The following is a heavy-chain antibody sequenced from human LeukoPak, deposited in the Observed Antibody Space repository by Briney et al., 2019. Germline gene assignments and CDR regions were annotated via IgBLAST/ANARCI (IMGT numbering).Heavy chain of an antibody. CDR3: ARGLLYGSGPEGAFDI. Sequence: GGSLRLSCAASGFTFSSYGMHWVRQAPGKGLEWVAVISYDGSNKYYADSVKGRFTISRDNSKNTLYLQMNSLRAGDTAVYYCARGLLYGSGPEGAFDIWGQGRMVTVSS. CDR2: ISYDGSNK. D-gene: IGHD3-10*01. J-gene: IGHJ3*02. CDR1: GFTFSSYG. V-gene: IGHV3-30*03.